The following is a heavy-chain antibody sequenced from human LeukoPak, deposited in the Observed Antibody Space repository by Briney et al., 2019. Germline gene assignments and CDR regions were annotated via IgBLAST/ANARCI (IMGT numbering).Heavy chain of an antibody. D-gene: IGHD6-19*01. CDR2: ISFDGSNK. CDR3: AREGHTSSRGWFVP. J-gene: IGHJ5*02. V-gene: IGHV3-30-3*01. CDR1: GFTFSSYA. Sequence: GRSLRLSCAASGFTFSSYAMHWVRQAPGKGLEWVAVISFDGSNKYYADSVKGRFTISRDNSKNTLYLQMNSLRAEDTAVYYCAREGHTSSRGWFVPWGQGTLVTVSS.